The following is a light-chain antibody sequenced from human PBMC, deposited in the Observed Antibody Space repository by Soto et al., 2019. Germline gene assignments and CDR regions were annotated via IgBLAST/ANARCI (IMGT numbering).Light chain of an antibody. J-gene: IGLJ2*01. V-gene: IGLV1-40*01. CDR3: QSYDSSLSGVV. CDR1: SSNIGTPYD. Sequence: QSVLTQPASVSGAPGQRVTISCTGSSSNIGTPYDVHWYQQLPGTAPKLLIYGNINRPSGVPDRFSGSKSGTSASLAITGLRAEDEADYYCQSYDSSLSGVVFGGGTKLTVL. CDR2: GNI.